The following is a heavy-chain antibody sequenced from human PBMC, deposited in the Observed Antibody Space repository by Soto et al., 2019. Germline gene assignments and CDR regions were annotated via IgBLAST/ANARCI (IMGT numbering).Heavy chain of an antibody. CDR2: IYWDDDN. D-gene: IGHD3-22*01. CDR1: GFALSTSGVG. V-gene: IGHV2-5*02. CDR3: AHGAHYYDRSGPVVY. Sequence: QITLKESGPTLVKPTQTPTLTCTFSGFALSTSGVGVGWIRQPPGKALEWLALIYWDDDNRYSPSLKSRLTTTKDTSTKLGVLTTANRDPVDTATYYSAHGAHYYDRSGPVVYWGQGTLDTVSS. J-gene: IGHJ4*02.